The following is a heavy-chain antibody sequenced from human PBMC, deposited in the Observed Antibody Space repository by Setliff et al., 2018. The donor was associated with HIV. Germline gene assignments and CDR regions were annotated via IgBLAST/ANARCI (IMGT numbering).Heavy chain of an antibody. J-gene: IGHJ4*02. D-gene: IGHD2-21*02. Sequence: SETLSLTCAVYGGSFSGYLWSWIRQVPGEGPQWIGEISQSGSTNYNPSLKSRVSISVDASKNQFSMNLTSMTVADTAMYHCARSHRARLLYYWGQGTLVTVSS. V-gene: IGHV4-34*01. CDR2: ISQSGST. CDR1: GGSFSGYL. CDR3: ARSHRARLLYY.